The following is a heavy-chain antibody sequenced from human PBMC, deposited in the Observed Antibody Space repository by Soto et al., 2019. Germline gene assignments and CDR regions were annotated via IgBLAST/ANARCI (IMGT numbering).Heavy chain of an antibody. D-gene: IGHD3-3*02. Sequence: GGSLRLSCAVSGFPFSFYGFHWVRQSPGKGLERLGVIVSDGSAIYHADSLEGRFFISRDNSKDILYLQMNSLRVEDTAVYYCARDDAFDNENGFDMWGQGTMVTVSS. CDR1: GFPFSFYG. V-gene: IGHV3-33*01. CDR2: IVSDGSAI. CDR3: ARDDAFDNENGFDM. J-gene: IGHJ3*02.